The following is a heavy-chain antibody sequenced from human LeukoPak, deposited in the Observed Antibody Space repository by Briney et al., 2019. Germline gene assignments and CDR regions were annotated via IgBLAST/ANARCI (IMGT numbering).Heavy chain of an antibody. CDR3: AAWTGYDSSGYFYV. Sequence: GGSLRLSCVVSGFTFSSYAMNWVRQAPDKGLEWVALISYDGSIQYYADSVKGRFTISRDNSKNTLYLQMNSLRAEDTAVYYCAAWTGYDSSGYFYVWGQGTLVPVSS. CDR1: GFTFSSYA. D-gene: IGHD3-22*01. V-gene: IGHV3-30*03. CDR2: ISYDGSIQ. J-gene: IGHJ4*02.